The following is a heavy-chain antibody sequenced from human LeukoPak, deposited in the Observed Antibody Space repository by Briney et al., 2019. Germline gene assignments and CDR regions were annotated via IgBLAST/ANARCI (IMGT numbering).Heavy chain of an antibody. Sequence: ASVKVSCKASGYTFTSYGISWVRQAPGQGLEWMGWISAYNGNTNYAQKLQGRVTMTTDSSTSTAYMELRSLRSDDTAVYYCAREGIAVAGTGGGPGDYWGQGTLVTVSS. CDR3: AREGIAVAGTGGGPGDY. V-gene: IGHV1-18*01. CDR2: ISAYNGNT. D-gene: IGHD6-19*01. J-gene: IGHJ4*02. CDR1: GYTFTSYG.